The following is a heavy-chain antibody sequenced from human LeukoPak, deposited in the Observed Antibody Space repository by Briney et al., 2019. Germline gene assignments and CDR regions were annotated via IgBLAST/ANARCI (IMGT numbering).Heavy chain of an antibody. CDR3: ARAGAYCSSTSCYSTYYFDY. J-gene: IGHJ4*02. Sequence: GGSLRLSCAASGFTFSSYSMNWVRQAPGKGLEWVSYISSSSSTIYYADSVKGRFTISRDNAKNSLYLQMNSLRAEDTAVYYCARAGAYCSSTSCYSTYYFDYWGQGTLVTVSS. CDR1: GFTFSSYS. CDR2: ISSSSSTI. V-gene: IGHV3-48*04. D-gene: IGHD2-2*01.